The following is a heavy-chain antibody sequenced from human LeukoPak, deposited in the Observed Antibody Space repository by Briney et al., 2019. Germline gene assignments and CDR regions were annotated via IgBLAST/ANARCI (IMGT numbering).Heavy chain of an antibody. D-gene: IGHD3-22*01. CDR3: ARVEYYYDSSGYWDAFDI. CDR1: GGSFSSYY. J-gene: IGHJ3*02. CDR2: IYYSGST. Sequence: SETLSLTCAVYGGSFSSYYWSWIRQPPGKGLEWIGYIYYSGSTNYNPSLKSRVTISVDTSKNQFSLKLSSVTAADTAVYYCARVEYYYDSSGYWDAFDIWGQGTMVTVSP. V-gene: IGHV4-59*01.